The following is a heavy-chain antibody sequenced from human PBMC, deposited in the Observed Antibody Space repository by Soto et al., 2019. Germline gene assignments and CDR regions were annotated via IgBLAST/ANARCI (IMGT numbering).Heavy chain of an antibody. V-gene: IGHV1-69*13. CDR2: IIPIFGTA. D-gene: IGHD2-15*01. J-gene: IGHJ6*02. Sequence: ASVKVSCKASGGTFSSYAISWVRQAPGQGLEWMGGIIPIFGTANYAQKFQGRVTITADESTSTAYMELSSLRSEDTAVYYCARDSVVVVAATLYYYYGMDVWGQGTTVTVSS. CDR3: ARDSVVVVAATLYYYYGMDV. CDR1: GGTFSSYA.